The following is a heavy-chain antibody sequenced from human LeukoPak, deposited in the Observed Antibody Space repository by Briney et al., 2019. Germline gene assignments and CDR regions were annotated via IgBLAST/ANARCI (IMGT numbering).Heavy chain of an antibody. CDR2: INHSGST. V-gene: IGHV4-34*01. CDR1: GGSFSGYY. Sequence: SETLSLTCAVYGGSFSGYYWSWIRQPPGKGLEWIGEINHSGSTNYNPSLKSRVTISVDTSKNQFSLKLSSVTAAETAVYYCARASYSSSYYYWGQGTLVTVSS. J-gene: IGHJ4*02. CDR3: ARASYSSSYYY. D-gene: IGHD6-13*01.